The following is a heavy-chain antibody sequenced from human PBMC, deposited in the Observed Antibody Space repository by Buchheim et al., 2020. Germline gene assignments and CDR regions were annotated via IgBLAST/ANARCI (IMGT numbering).Heavy chain of an antibody. Sequence: QVQLQQWGAGLLKPSETLSLTCAVYGGSFSGYYWSWIRQPPGKGLEWIGEINHSGSTNYNPSLKSRVTISVDTSKNQFSLKLSSVTAADTAVYYCALTCYGSGSYNDYWGQGTL. J-gene: IGHJ4*02. D-gene: IGHD3-10*01. V-gene: IGHV4-34*01. CDR2: INHSGST. CDR3: ALTCYGSGSYNDY. CDR1: GGSFSGYY.